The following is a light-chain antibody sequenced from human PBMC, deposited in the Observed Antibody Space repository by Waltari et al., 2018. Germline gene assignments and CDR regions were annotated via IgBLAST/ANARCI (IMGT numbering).Light chain of an antibody. CDR2: GAS. CDR3: QQYYYWYT. CDR1: ESINKK. V-gene: IGKV3-15*01. J-gene: IGKJ2*01. Sequence: EIVMTQSPATLSVSPGERATLACRASESINKKLAWYQQKPGQAPRLLIYGASTRATGVPARFSGSGSGTEFTLTISSLQSEDFAVYYCQQYYYWYTFGQGTKLGIK.